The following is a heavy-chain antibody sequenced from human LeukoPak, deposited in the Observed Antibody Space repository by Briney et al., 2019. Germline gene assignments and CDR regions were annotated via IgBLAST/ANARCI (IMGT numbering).Heavy chain of an antibody. D-gene: IGHD2-2*01. J-gene: IGHJ4*02. CDR2: ISAYNGNT. CDR3: ARVGRWWDQLPGGYFDY. V-gene: IGHV1-18*01. CDR1: GYTFTSYG. Sequence: ASVKVSCKASGYTFTSYGISWVRQAPGQGLEWMGWISAYNGNTNYAQKLQGRVTMTTDTSTSTAYMELRSLRSDDTAVYYCARVGRWWDQLPGGYFDYWGQGTLVTVSS.